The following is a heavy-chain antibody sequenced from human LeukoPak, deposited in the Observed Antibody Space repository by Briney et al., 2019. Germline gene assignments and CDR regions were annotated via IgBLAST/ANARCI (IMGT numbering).Heavy chain of an antibody. CDR3: ARYCSSTSCYPDVDY. CDR2: IYYSGST. Sequence: SETLSLTCTVSGGSISSGGYYWSWIRQHPGKGLEWIGYIYYSGSTYYNPSLKSRVTISVDTSKNQFSLKLSSVTAADTAAYYCARYCSSTSCYPDVDYWGQGTLVTVSS. J-gene: IGHJ4*02. V-gene: IGHV4-31*03. D-gene: IGHD2-2*01. CDR1: GGSISSGGYY.